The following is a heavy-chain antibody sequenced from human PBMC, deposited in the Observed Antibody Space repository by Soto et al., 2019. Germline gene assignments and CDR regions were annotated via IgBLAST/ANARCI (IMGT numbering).Heavy chain of an antibody. V-gene: IGHV3-30*18. CDR1: GFTFSSYG. J-gene: IGHJ4*02. Sequence: PGGSLRLSCAASGFTFSSYGMHWARQAPGKGLEWVAVISYDGSNKYYADSVKGRFTISRDNSKNTLYLQMNSLRAEDTAVYYCAKDSSGWYGSLDYWGQGTLVTVSS. CDR2: ISYDGSNK. D-gene: IGHD6-19*01. CDR3: AKDSSGWYGSLDY.